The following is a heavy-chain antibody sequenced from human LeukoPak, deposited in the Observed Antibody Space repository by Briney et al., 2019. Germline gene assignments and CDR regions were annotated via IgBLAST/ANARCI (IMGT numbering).Heavy chain of an antibody. D-gene: IGHD3-10*01. CDR3: ARRARVPYGSGSYYYY. CDR1: GFTFSSYS. CDR2: ISSSSSYI. J-gene: IGHJ4*02. V-gene: IGHV3-21*01. Sequence: GGSLRLSCAASGFTFSSYSMNWVRQAPGKGLEWVSSISSSSSYIYYADSVKGRFTISRDNAKNSLYLQMNSLRAEDTAVYYCARRARVPYGSGSYYYYWGQGTLVTVSS.